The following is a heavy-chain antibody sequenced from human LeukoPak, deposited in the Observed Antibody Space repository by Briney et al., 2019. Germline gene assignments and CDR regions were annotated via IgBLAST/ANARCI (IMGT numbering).Heavy chain of an antibody. CDR3: ARLAVVPAARGAFDI. V-gene: IGHV5-51*01. J-gene: IGHJ3*02. D-gene: IGHD2-2*01. CDR2: IYPGDSET. CDR1: GYSFTSYW. Sequence: PGESLKISCKGSGYSFTSYWIGWVRPLPGKGLEWMGIIYPGDSETRYSPSFQGQVTISTDKSISTAYLQWSSLKASDTAMYYCARLAVVPAARGAFDIWGQGTMVTVSS.